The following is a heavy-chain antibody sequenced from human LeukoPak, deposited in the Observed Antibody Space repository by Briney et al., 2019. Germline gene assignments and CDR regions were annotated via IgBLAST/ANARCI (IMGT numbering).Heavy chain of an antibody. V-gene: IGHV3-23*01. Sequence: GGPLRPSCAAPGFTFTTSALSGVGPAPGRGLEWVSSMSGSGGSTYYADSVRGRFTISRDSSKNTLYLQMNSLRAEDTAVYYCAKDRIDFDYWGQGTLVTVSS. D-gene: IGHD3-16*02. CDR2: MSGSGGST. CDR3: AKDRIDFDY. CDR1: GFTFTTSA. J-gene: IGHJ4*02.